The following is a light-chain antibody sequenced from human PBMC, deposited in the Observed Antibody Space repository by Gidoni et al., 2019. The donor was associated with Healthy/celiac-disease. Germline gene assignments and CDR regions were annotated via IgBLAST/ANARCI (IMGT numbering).Light chain of an antibody. Sequence: DIVMTQFPDSLAVSLVERATINCKSSQSVLYSSNNKNYLAWYQQKPGQPPKLLIYWASTRESGVPDRFSGSGSGTDFTLTISSLQAEDVAVYYCQQYYSTLTFGQGTKVEIK. CDR1: QSVLYSSNNKNY. V-gene: IGKV4-1*01. CDR2: WAS. J-gene: IGKJ1*01. CDR3: QQYYSTLT.